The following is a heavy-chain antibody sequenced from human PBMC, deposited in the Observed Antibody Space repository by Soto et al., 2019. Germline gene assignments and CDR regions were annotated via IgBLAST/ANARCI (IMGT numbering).Heavy chain of an antibody. CDR3: ARDLHYDFWSGPDDAFDI. J-gene: IGHJ3*02. Sequence: TLSLTCTVSGGSISSYYWSWIRQPPGKGLEWIGYIYYSGSTNYNPSLKSRVTISVDTSKNQFSLKLSSVTAADTAVYYCARDLHYDFWSGPDDAFDIWGQGTMVTVSS. CDR1: GGSISSYY. D-gene: IGHD3-3*01. CDR2: IYYSGST. V-gene: IGHV4-59*01.